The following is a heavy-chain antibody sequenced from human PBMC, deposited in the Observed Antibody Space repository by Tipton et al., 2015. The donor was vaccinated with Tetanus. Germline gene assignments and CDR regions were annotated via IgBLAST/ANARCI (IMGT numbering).Heavy chain of an antibody. Sequence: QVQLVQSGPEVKKPGSSVKVSCKASGGTFSSYAISWVRQAPGQGLEWMGGIIPIFGTANYAQKFQGRVTITADESTSTAYMELSSLRSEDTAVYYRARESRPMYSSSWYVSQQFDYWGQGTLVTVSS. V-gene: IGHV1-69*01. D-gene: IGHD6-13*01. CDR2: IIPIFGTA. J-gene: IGHJ4*02. CDR1: GGTFSSYA. CDR3: ARESRPMYSSSWYVSQQFDY.